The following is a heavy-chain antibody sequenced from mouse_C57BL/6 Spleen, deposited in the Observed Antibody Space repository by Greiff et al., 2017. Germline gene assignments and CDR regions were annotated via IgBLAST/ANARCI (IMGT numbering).Heavy chain of an antibody. CDR1: GYAFTNYL. CDR2: INPGSGGT. Sequence: QVQLQQSGAELVRPGTSVKVSCKASGYAFTNYLIEWVKQRPGQGLEWIGVINPGSGGTNYNEKFKGKATLTADKSSSTAYMQLSSLTSEDSAVYVCARDYYGSSSSYWYFDVWGTGTTVTVSS. D-gene: IGHD1-1*01. V-gene: IGHV1-54*01. J-gene: IGHJ1*03. CDR3: ARDYYGSSSSYWYFDV.